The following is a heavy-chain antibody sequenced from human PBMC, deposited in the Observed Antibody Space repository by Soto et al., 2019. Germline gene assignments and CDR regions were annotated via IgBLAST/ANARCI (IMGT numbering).Heavy chain of an antibody. CDR3: ATPAARLAAFDI. CDR1: GYTLTELS. V-gene: IGHV1-24*01. D-gene: IGHD6-6*01. J-gene: IGHJ3*02. Sequence: GASVKVSCKVSGYTLTELSMHWVRQAPGKGREWMGGFDPEDGETIYAQKFQGRVTMTEDTSTDTAYMELSSLRSEDTAVYYCATPAARLAAFDIWGQGTMVTVSS. CDR2: FDPEDGET.